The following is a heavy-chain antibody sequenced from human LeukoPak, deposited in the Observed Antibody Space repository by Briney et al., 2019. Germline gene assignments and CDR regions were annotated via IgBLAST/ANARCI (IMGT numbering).Heavy chain of an antibody. Sequence: PGGSLRLSYVASGLTFSDYAMTGVRQAPGKGPEWVSGVSDSGDTTYYADSVKGRFTISRDNSKNTPYLQMHNLTVEDTALYYCVKGGWGATVHIWGQGTMVTVSS. CDR3: VKGGWGATVHI. CDR2: VSDSGDTT. CDR1: GLTFSDYA. D-gene: IGHD1-26*01. J-gene: IGHJ3*02. V-gene: IGHV3-23*01.